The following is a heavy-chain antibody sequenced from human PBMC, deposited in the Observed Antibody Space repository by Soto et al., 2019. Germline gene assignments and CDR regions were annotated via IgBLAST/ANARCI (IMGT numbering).Heavy chain of an antibody. Sequence: SETLSLTCTVSGGSISSGGYYWSWIRQHPGKGLEWIGYIYYSGSTYYNPSLKSRVTISVDTSKNQFSLKLSSVTAADTAVYYCARDRTVQAYPTGYGMDVWGQGTTVTVSS. J-gene: IGHJ6*02. CDR1: GGSISSGGYY. CDR3: ARDRTVQAYPTGYGMDV. CDR2: IYYSGST. D-gene: IGHD1-1*01. V-gene: IGHV4-31*03.